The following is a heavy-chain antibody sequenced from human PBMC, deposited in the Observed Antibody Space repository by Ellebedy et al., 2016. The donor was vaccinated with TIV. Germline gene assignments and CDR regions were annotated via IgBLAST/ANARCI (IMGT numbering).Heavy chain of an antibody. V-gene: IGHV3-53*01. CDR2: IYSGGST. Sequence: GESLKISCAASGFTVSHNYMGWVRQAPGKGLEWVSVIYSGGSTSYADSVKGRFTISRDNSKNTLHLQLNSPTAADTAVYYCARGIIAVSGLRYFDYWGQGALVTVSS. D-gene: IGHD6-19*01. CDR1: GFTVSHNY. J-gene: IGHJ4*02. CDR3: ARGIIAVSGLRYFDY.